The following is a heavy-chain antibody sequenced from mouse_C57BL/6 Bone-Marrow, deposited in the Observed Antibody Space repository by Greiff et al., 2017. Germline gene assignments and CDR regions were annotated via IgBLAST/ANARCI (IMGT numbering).Heavy chain of an antibody. D-gene: IGHD2-3*01. J-gene: IGHJ3*01. V-gene: IGHV1-47*01. CDR2: FHPYNDDT. CDR1: GYTFTTYP. CDR3: ARRDDGYEGFAWFAY. Sequence: QVQLKQSGAELVKPGASVKMSCTASGYTFTTYPIEWMKQNHGKSLEWIGNFHPYNDDTKYNEKFKGKATLTVEKSSSTVYLELSRLTSDDSAVYYCARRDDGYEGFAWFAYWGQGTLVTVSA.